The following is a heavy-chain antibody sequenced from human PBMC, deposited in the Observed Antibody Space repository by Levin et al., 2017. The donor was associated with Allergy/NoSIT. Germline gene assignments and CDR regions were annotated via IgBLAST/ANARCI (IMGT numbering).Heavy chain of an antibody. CDR1: GFTVSSNY. CDR2: IYSGGST. D-gene: IGHD1-1*01. V-gene: IGHV3-66*02. CDR3: ARDRNGGGYYFDY. Sequence: QHGESLKISCAASGFTVSSNYMSWVRQAPGKGLEWVSVIYSGGSTYYADSVKGRFTISRDNSKNTLYLQMNSLRAEDTAVYYCARDRNGGGYYFDYWGQGTLVTVSS. J-gene: IGHJ4*02.